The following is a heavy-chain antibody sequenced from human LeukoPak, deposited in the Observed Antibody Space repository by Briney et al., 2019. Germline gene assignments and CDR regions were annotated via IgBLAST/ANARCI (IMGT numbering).Heavy chain of an antibody. CDR1: GFTFSSYA. J-gene: IGHJ4*02. V-gene: IGHV3-30*04. CDR3: AREGDYSGGWPYFDY. Sequence: GGSLRLSCAASGFTFSSYAMHWVRQAPGKGLEWVAVISYDGSNKYYADSVKGRFTISRDNSKNTLYLQMNSLRAEDTAVYYCAREGDYSGGWPYFDYWGQGTLVTVSS. CDR2: ISYDGSNK. D-gene: IGHD6-19*01.